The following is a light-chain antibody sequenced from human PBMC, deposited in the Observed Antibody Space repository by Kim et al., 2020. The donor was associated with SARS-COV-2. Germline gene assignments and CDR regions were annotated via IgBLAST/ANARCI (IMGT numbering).Light chain of an antibody. CDR1: QRVTSY. CDR3: QNRSSWPPAYA. J-gene: IGKJ2*01. CDR2: DAS. Sequence: ESVLTQSPATLSLSPGERATLSCRASQRVTSYLAWYQQKVGQAPRLLIYDASNRATGIPARFSGSGSGTDFTLTINSLEPEDFAVYYCQNRSSWPPAYAFGQGTKLEIK. V-gene: IGKV3-11*01.